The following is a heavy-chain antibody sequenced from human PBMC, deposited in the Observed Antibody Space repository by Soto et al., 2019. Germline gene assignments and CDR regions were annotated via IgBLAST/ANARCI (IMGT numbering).Heavy chain of an antibody. D-gene: IGHD3-3*01. J-gene: IGHJ6*02. CDR1: GGTFSSYA. Sequence: QVLLVQSGAEVKKPGSSVKVSCKASGGTFSSYAISWVRQAPGQGLEWMGGIIPIFGTANYAQKFQGRVTLTADESTSTAYMELSSLRSEDTAVYYCARGHSKGGTILGVVIIPPDYYYYGLDVWGQGTTVAVSS. CDR2: IIPIFGTA. CDR3: ARGHSKGGTILGVVIIPPDYYYYGLDV. V-gene: IGHV1-69*01.